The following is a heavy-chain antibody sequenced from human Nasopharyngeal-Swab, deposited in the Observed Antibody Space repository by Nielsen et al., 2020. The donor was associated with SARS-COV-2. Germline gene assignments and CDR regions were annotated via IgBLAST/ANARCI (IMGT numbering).Heavy chain of an antibody. J-gene: IGHJ6*02. V-gene: IGHV5-51*01. CDR2: IYPGDSDT. CDR3: ARSITSSSWYLYGMDV. D-gene: IGHD6-13*01. CDR1: GYSFTSYW. Sequence: GESLKISCKGSGYSFTSYWIGWVRQMPGKGLEWMGIIYPGDSDTRYSPSFQGQVTISADKSISTAYLQWSNLKASDTAMYYCARSITSSSWYLYGMDVWGQGTTVTVSS.